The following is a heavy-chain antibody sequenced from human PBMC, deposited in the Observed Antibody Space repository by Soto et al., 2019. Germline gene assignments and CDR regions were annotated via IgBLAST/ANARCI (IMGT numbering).Heavy chain of an antibody. V-gene: IGHV4-59*08. J-gene: IGHJ6*03. CDR2: IYYSGST. Sequence: SETLSLTCTVSGGSISSYYWSWIRQPPGKGLEWIGYIYYSGSTNYNPSLKSRVTISVDTSKNQFSLKLSSVTAADTAVYYCARLGGIRYFDWFVNYYYMDVWGKGTTVTVSS. CDR3: ARLGGIRYFDWFVNYYYMDV. CDR1: GGSISSYY. D-gene: IGHD3-9*01.